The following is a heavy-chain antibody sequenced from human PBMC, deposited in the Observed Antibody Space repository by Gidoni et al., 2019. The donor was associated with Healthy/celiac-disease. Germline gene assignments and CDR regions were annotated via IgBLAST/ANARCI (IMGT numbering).Heavy chain of an antibody. D-gene: IGHD2-2*01. CDR2: INHSGST. CDR3: ARERRRIVVVPAARGYYGMDV. J-gene: IGHJ6*02. CDR1: GGSFSGYY. V-gene: IGHV4-34*01. Sequence: QVQLQQWGAGLLKPSETLSLTCAVYGGSFSGYYWSWIRQPPGKGLEWIGEINHSGSTNYNPSLKSRVTISVDTSKNQFSLKLSSVTAADTAVYYCARERRRIVVVPAARGYYGMDVWGQGTTVTVSS.